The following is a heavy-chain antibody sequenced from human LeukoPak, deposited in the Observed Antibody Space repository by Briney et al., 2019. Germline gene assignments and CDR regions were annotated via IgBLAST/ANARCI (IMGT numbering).Heavy chain of an antibody. CDR1: RFTFSNYW. Sequence: GGSLRLSCAASRFTFSNYWMSWVRQAPGKGLEWVAVISYDGSNKYYADSVKGRFTISRDNSKNTLYLQMNSLRAEDTAVYYCAREFSYYDSSGYFDYWGQGTLVTASS. J-gene: IGHJ4*02. CDR2: ISYDGSNK. V-gene: IGHV3-30-3*01. D-gene: IGHD3-22*01. CDR3: AREFSYYDSSGYFDY.